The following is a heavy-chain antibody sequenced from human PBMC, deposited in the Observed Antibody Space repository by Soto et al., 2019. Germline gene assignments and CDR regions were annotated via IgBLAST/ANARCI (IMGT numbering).Heavy chain of an antibody. Sequence: PGGSLRLSCVDSGFRFDTYAIHWVRQVPGKGPEWVSGITKRSGTIGYADSVKGRFTISRDNAKNSVYLQMNSLRTEDTAFYYCLRSMSDYYDYWGQGTPVTVSS. V-gene: IGHV3-9*01. CDR3: LRSMSDYYDY. CDR2: ITKRSGTI. J-gene: IGHJ4*02. CDR1: GFRFDTYA.